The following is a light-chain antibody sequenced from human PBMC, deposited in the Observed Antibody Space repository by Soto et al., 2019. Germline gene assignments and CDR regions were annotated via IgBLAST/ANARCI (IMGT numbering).Light chain of an antibody. J-gene: IGKJ1*01. V-gene: IGKV3-20*01. Sequence: EIVLTQSPGTLSLSPGERATLSCRASQSVSSSYLAWYQQRPGQAPRLLIYGASTRATGIPARFSGSGSGTEFTLTISRLESEDFAVYYCQQYGSSPGTFGQGTKVDIK. CDR3: QQYGSSPGT. CDR1: QSVSSSY. CDR2: GAS.